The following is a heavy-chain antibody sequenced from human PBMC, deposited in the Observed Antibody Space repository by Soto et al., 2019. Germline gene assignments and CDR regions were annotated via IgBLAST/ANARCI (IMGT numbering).Heavy chain of an antibody. J-gene: IGHJ6*02. Sequence: GGSLRLSCAASGFTFSSYAMSWVRQAPGKGLEWVSAISGSGGSTYYADSVKGRFTISRDNSKNTLYLQMNSLRAEDTAVYYCAKGKGTAMVMGHYGMDVWGQGTTVTVSS. CDR2: ISGSGGST. CDR1: GFTFSSYA. V-gene: IGHV3-23*01. D-gene: IGHD5-18*01. CDR3: AKGKGTAMVMGHYGMDV.